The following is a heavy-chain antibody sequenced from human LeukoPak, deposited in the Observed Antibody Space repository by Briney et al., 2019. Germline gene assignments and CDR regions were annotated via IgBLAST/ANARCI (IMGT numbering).Heavy chain of an antibody. D-gene: IGHD3-10*01. Sequence: GGSLRLSCAASGFTFSSYGMHWVRQAPGKGLEWVAVISYDGSNKYYADSVKGRFTISRDNSENTLYLQMNSLRAEDTAVYYCAKDPTIYGSGSPWYFDYWGQGTLVTVSS. V-gene: IGHV3-30*18. CDR1: GFTFSSYG. J-gene: IGHJ4*02. CDR2: ISYDGSNK. CDR3: AKDPTIYGSGSPWYFDY.